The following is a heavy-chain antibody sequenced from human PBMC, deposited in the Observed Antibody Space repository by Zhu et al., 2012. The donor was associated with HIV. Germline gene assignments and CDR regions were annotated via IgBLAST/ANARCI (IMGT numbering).Heavy chain of an antibody. J-gene: IGHJ4*02. Sequence: QVQLQESGPGLVKPSETLSLTCTVSGGSIRSSSYYWGWIRQPPGKGLEWIGSIYYSGSTYYNPSLKSRVTISVDTSKNQFSLKLSSVTAADTAVYYCARLGEYGSGSLYFDYWGQGTLVTVSS. D-gene: IGHD3-10*01. V-gene: IGHV4-39*07. CDR1: GGSIRSSSYY. CDR3: ARLGEYGSGSLYFDY. CDR2: IYYSGST.